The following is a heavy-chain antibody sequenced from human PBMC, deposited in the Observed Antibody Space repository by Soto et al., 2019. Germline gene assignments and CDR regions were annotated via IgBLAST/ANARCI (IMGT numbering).Heavy chain of an antibody. D-gene: IGHD3-16*01. Sequence: QVQLEQSGDEVKKPGASVKVSCKASGYIFVNYGIAWVRQAPGQGLEWLGWISPYTGNTYYASKVQGRLTLTTDTSTSTAFMNLGSLTPADTAVNYSAMVDLYVTPTPQDVWGHSTTVTVSS. CDR2: ISPYTGNT. CDR1: GYIFVNYG. CDR3: AMVDLYVTPTPQDV. V-gene: IGHV1-18*01. J-gene: IGHJ6*02.